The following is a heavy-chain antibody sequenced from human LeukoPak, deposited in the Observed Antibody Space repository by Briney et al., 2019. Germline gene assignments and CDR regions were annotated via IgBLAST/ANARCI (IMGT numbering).Heavy chain of an antibody. CDR2: ISGSGGST. CDR1: GFTFSSYA. V-gene: IGHV3-23*01. Sequence: GGSLRLSCAASGFTFSSYAMSWVRQAPGKGLEWVSGISGSGGSTYYAYSVKGRFTISRDNSKNTLYLQMNSLRAEDTAVYYCAKDRAGRLYYFDYWGQGTLVTVSS. J-gene: IGHJ4*02. CDR3: AKDRAGRLYYFDY. D-gene: IGHD6-25*01.